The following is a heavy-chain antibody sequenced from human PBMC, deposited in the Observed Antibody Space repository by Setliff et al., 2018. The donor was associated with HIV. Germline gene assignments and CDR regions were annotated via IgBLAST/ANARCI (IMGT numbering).Heavy chain of an antibody. CDR1: GGSISTYY. J-gene: IGHJ5*02. Sequence: PSETLSLTCTVSGGSISTYYWSWIRQAPGRGLEWIGYIYYTGRTNYNPSLKSRVTMSLDPSKKQFSLKLSSVTAADTAVYFCARDVGGFTVFAVPRGGFDPWGQGTLVTVSS. CDR2: IYYTGRT. CDR3: ARDVGGFTVFAVPRGGFDP. D-gene: IGHD3-3*01. V-gene: IGHV4-59*01.